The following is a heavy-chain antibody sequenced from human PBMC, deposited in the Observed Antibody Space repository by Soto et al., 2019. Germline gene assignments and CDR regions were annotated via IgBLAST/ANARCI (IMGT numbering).Heavy chain of an antibody. Sequence: EASVKVSCKASGGTFSSYAISWVRQAPGQGLEWMGGIIPIFGTANYAQKFQGRVTITADESTSTAYMELSSLRSEDTAVYYCARDWAVGLRLGELSLSYYYYGMDVWGQGTTVTVSS. CDR3: ARDWAVGLRLGELSLSYYYYGMDV. J-gene: IGHJ6*02. CDR2: IIPIFGTA. CDR1: GGTFSSYA. D-gene: IGHD3-16*02. V-gene: IGHV1-69*13.